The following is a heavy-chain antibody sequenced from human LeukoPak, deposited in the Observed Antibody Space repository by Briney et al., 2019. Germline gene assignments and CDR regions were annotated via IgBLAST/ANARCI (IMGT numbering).Heavy chain of an antibody. CDR2: ISSSSSYI. D-gene: IGHD1-26*01. J-gene: IGHJ4*02. CDR3: ARDGGIVGATCY. V-gene: IGHV3-21*01. Sequence: PGGSLRLSCAASGFTFSSYSMNWVRQAPGKGLEWVSSISSSSSYIYYADSVKGRFTISRDNAKNSLYLQMNSLRAEDTAVYYCARDGGIVGATCYWGQGTLVTVSS. CDR1: GFTFSSYS.